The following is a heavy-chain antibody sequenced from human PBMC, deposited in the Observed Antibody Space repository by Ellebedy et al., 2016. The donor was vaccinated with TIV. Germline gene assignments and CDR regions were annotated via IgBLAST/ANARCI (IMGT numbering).Heavy chain of an antibody. CDR3: ARVWSSMMDV. J-gene: IGHJ6*04. CDR1: GFTFSSYN. CDR2: ISSGSTTK. Sequence: GESLKISXAASGFTFSSYNMNWVRQAPGKGLEWVSYISSGSTTKYYADSVKGRFTISRDNAKNSLYLQMNSLRAEDTAVYYCARVWSSMMDVWGKGTTVTVSS. V-gene: IGHV3-48*04. D-gene: IGHD2-2*01.